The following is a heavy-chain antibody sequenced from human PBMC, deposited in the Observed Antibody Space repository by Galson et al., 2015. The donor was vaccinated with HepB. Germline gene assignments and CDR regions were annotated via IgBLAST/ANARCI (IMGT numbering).Heavy chain of an antibody. Sequence: QSGAEVKKPGASVKVSCTASGYTFTSSGISWVRQAPGQGLEWMGWISAYNGNTKYAQKIQGRVTMTTDTTTSTAYMELRSLRSDDTAVYYLSRCLPHWGIPIWFGESMPFDYWGQGTLVTVSS. CDR3: SRCLPHWGIPIWFGESMPFDY. CDR1: GYTFTSSG. D-gene: IGHD3-10*01. J-gene: IGHJ4*02. V-gene: IGHV1-18*01. CDR2: ISAYNGNT.